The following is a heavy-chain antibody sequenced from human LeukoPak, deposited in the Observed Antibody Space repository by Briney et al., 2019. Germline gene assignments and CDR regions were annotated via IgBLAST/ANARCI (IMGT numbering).Heavy chain of an antibody. D-gene: IGHD5-18*01. CDR3: AKDKYSPNINNWFDP. V-gene: IGHV3-23*01. Sequence: GGSLRLSCAASGFTFSSYAMSWVRQAPGKGLEWVSAVSGSGGSTYYADSVKGRFTISRDNSKNTLHLQMSSLRAEDTAVYYCAKDKYSPNINNWFDPWGQGTLVTVSS. CDR1: GFTFSSYA. CDR2: VSGSGGST. J-gene: IGHJ5*02.